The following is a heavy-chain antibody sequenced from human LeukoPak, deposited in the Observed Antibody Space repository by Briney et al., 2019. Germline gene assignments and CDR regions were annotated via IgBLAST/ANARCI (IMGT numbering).Heavy chain of an antibody. D-gene: IGHD3-10*01. Sequence: GGALRLSCAASGFTFSSYGMSWVRQAPGEGLEWVSVIYSGGSTYYADSVKGRFTISRDNSKNTLYLQMNSLRAEDTAVYYCATSIYGSGSYYFDYWGQGTLVTVSS. CDR1: GFTFSSYG. CDR3: ATSIYGSGSYYFDY. J-gene: IGHJ4*02. CDR2: IYSGGST. V-gene: IGHV3-53*01.